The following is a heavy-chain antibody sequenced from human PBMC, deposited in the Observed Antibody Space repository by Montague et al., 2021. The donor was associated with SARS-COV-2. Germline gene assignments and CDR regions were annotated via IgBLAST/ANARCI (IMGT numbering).Heavy chain of an antibody. V-gene: IGHV4-34*01. Sequence: SETLSLTCAVYRGSFHIFSWGWIRQSPGNGLEWTGEIDHSGSTKYNPSLESRVTISVDTSKNQFSLNLTSVTAADTAMYYCARATRVVGINPGFRYWGQGTQVAVSS. CDR3: ARATRVVGINPGFRY. J-gene: IGHJ4*02. D-gene: IGHD1-26*01. CDR2: IDHSGST. CDR1: RGSFHIFS.